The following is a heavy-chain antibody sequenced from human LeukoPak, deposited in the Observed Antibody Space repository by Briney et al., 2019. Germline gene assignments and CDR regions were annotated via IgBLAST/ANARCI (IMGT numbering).Heavy chain of an antibody. J-gene: IGHJ4*02. CDR1: GYTFSSSYG. D-gene: IGHD1-1*01. CDR3: ARFNDWDGTPDY. V-gene: IGHV1-18*01. Sequence: SVKVSCKASGYTFSSSYGISWERQAPAQGLEWMGWISGYTGNTNYGQKVQGRVTMTTDTSTSTAYMELTSLRSDDTAVYYCARFNDWDGTPDYWGQGTLVTVSS. CDR2: ISGYTGNT.